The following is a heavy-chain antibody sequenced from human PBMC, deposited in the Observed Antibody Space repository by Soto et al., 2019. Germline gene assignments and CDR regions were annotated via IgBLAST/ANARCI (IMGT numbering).Heavy chain of an antibody. J-gene: IGHJ4*02. CDR1: GFTFSTYA. CDR3: AKDLVVGAPKPKNFDY. D-gene: IGHD1-26*01. V-gene: IGHV3-23*01. Sequence: GGSLRLSCAASGFTFSTYAMTWVRQAPGKGLEWVSGISGSGGSTYYADSVKGRFTISRDNSKNTLFLQMNSLRAEDTAVYYCAKDLVVGAPKPKNFDYWGQGTLVTVSS. CDR2: ISGSGGST.